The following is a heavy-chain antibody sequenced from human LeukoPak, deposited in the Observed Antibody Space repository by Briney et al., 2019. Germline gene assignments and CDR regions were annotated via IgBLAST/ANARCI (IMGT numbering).Heavy chain of an antibody. D-gene: IGHD5-24*01. Sequence: AGGSLRLSCAASGFTFSSYAMHWVRQAPGKGLEWVAVISYDGSNKYYADSVKGRFTISRDNSKNTLYLQMNSLRAEDTAVYYCARGQRWLQENWFDPWGQGTLVTVSS. J-gene: IGHJ5*02. CDR1: GFTFSSYA. CDR2: ISYDGSNK. CDR3: ARGQRWLQENWFDP. V-gene: IGHV3-30-3*01.